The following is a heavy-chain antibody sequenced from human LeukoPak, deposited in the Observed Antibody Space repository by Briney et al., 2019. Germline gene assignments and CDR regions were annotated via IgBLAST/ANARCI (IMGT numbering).Heavy chain of an antibody. J-gene: IGHJ4*02. CDR2: IYYSGST. Sequence: PSETLSLTCTVSGGSISSSSYYWGWIRQPPGKGLEWIGSIYYSGSTYNNPSLKSRVTISVDTSKNQFSLKLSSVTAADTAVYYCARLGYYYDSSAKGAFDYWGQGTLVTVPP. D-gene: IGHD3-22*01. CDR3: ARLGYYYDSSAKGAFDY. CDR1: GGSISSSSYY. V-gene: IGHV4-39*01.